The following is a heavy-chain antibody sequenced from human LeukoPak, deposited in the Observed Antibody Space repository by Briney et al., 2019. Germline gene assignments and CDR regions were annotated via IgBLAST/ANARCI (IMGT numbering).Heavy chain of an antibody. J-gene: IGHJ4*02. CDR1: GYSISSGYY. Sequence: SETLSLTCTVSGYSISSGYYWGWIRQPPGKGLEWIGSIYHSGSTYYNPSLKSRVTISVDTSKNQFSLKLSSVTAADTAVYYCARVGGATPIDYWGQGTLVTVSS. CDR2: IYHSGST. CDR3: ARVGGATPIDY. D-gene: IGHD1-26*01. V-gene: IGHV4-38-2*02.